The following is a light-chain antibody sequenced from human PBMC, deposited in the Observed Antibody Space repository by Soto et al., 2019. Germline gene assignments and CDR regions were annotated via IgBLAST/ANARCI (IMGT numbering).Light chain of an antibody. V-gene: IGLV1-40*01. Sequence: QSVLTQPPSVSGAPGQRVAISCTGTSSNIGAEYYVHWYQQLPGTAPKLLIYGDNNRPSGVPDRFSGSKSGTSASLALTGLEPEDEADYYCQSYDSSLSTFVFGTGTKLTVL. CDR1: SSNIGAEYY. J-gene: IGLJ1*01. CDR2: GDN. CDR3: QSYDSSLSTFV.